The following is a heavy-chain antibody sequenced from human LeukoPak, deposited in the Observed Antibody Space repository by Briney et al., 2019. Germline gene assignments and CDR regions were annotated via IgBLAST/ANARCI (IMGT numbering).Heavy chain of an antibody. CDR3: ARVDGSPDY. CDR1: GFTFSTSA. D-gene: IGHD2-15*01. V-gene: IGHV1-58*01. J-gene: IGHJ4*02. CDR2: IVVGSGAT. Sequence: SVKVSCKTSGFTFSTSAVQWVRQARGQRLEWIGWIVVGSGATNYAQSLQGRFTITRDMSTNTAYMELSSLGSEDSAVYYCARVDGSPDYWGQGTLVTVSS.